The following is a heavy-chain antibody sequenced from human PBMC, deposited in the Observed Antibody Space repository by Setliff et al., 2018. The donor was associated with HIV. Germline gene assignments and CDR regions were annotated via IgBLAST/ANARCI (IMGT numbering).Heavy chain of an antibody. CDR3: ARATGPTYYFDF. CDR1: GGSFSGYY. CDR2: INVGGST. J-gene: IGHJ4*02. V-gene: IGHV4-34*01. Sequence: SETLSLTCAVYGGSFSGYYWSWIRQPPGEGLEWIGEINVGGSTNYNPSLKSRVTKSVDTSKNQFSLRLTYVTAADTALYYCARATGPTYYFDFWAQGTLVTV.